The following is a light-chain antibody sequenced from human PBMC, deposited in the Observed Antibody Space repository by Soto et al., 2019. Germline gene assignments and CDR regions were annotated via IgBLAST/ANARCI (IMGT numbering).Light chain of an antibody. Sequence: EIVMTQSPATLSVSPGETATLSCRASQSVGSAVAWYQHKPGQAPRLLIVAASIRATGVPGRFTGGGSGTXFXXTISSLQSEDFAVYYXQQYRNWPPLTFGGGTTVEIK. CDR2: AAS. CDR1: QSVGSA. CDR3: QQYRNWPPLT. V-gene: IGKV3-15*01. J-gene: IGKJ4*01.